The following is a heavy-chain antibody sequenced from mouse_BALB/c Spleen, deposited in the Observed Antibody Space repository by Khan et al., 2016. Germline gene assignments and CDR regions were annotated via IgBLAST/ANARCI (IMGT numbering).Heavy chain of an antibody. D-gene: IGHD2-13*01. CDR1: EYTFTNYG. Sequence: QIQLVQSGPELKKPGETVKISCKASEYTFTNYGMNWVKQAPGKGLKWMGWINTNTGEQTYAEEFKGRFAFSLEASARTAYLMTNNHKNETSVTYFCARAGDYPYYAMDYWGQGTSVTVSS. CDR2: INTNTGEQ. V-gene: IGHV9-3*02. CDR3: ARAGDYPYYAMDY. J-gene: IGHJ4*01.